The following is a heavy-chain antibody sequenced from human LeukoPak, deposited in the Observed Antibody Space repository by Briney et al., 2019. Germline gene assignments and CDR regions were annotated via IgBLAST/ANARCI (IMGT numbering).Heavy chain of an antibody. V-gene: IGHV3-74*01. CDR1: GFTFSNYW. D-gene: IGHD3-10*01. CDR2: INSDGSST. J-gene: IGHJ6*02. Sequence: GGSLRLSCAASGFTFSNYWMHWVRQAPGKGLVWVSRINSDGSSTTYADSVKGRFTNSRDNAKNTLYLQMNSLRAEDTAVYYCARDYGRSRDYGMDVWGQGTTVTVSS. CDR3: ARDYGRSRDYGMDV.